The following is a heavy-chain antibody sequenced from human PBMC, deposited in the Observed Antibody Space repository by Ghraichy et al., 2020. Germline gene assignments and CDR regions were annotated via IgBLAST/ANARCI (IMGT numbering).Heavy chain of an antibody. D-gene: IGHD4-17*01. V-gene: IGHV3-21*06. CDR1: GFIFTDYT. J-gene: IGHJ4*02. CDR2: ISSNSRQI. CDR3: ARAYGDYASSDY. Sequence: GGSLRLSCAASGFIFTDYTMNWVRQAPGKGLEWVSFISSNSRQIYYTDSVKGRFTISRDNAKNSLYLQMNSLRDEDTAIYYCARAYGDYASSDYWGQGTLVTVSS.